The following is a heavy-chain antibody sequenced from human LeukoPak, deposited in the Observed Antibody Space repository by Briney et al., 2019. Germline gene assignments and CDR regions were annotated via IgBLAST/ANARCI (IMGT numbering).Heavy chain of an antibody. Sequence: GGSLRLSCAASGFTFSTYWMHWVRQAPGKGLVWVSLIHSDGSSTTYADSVKGRFTISRDNSKNTLYLQMNSLRAEDTAVYYCAKDVVVIAAAGNWLDSWGQGTLVTVSS. CDR3: AKDVVVIAAAGNWLDS. V-gene: IGHV3-74*01. J-gene: IGHJ5*01. CDR1: GFTFSTYW. CDR2: IHSDGSST. D-gene: IGHD2-2*01.